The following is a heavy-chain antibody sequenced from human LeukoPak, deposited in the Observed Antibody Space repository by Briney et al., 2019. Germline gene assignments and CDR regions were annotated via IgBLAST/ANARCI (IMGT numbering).Heavy chain of an antibody. CDR3: AKRARGYCSSTNCGTDY. CDR1: GFTFNNYA. D-gene: IGHD2-2*01. V-gene: IGHV3-23*01. Sequence: GGSLRLSCVASGFTFNNYAMSWVRQAPGKGLEWVSTISGGGGSTFYADSVKGRFIISRDNSKNTVYLQTNSLRVEDAAVYFCAKRARGYCSSTNCGTDYWGQGTLVTVSS. J-gene: IGHJ4*02. CDR2: ISGGGGST.